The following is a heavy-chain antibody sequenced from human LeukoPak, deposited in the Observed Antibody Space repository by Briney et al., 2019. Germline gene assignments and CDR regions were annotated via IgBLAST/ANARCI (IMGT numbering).Heavy chain of an antibody. CDR1: GFSFSSYG. Sequence: GGSLRLSCAASGFSFSSYGMHWVRQAPGKGLEWVAFVRFDGSDKYYADSVKGRFTISRDNSKNMLYLQMNSLRTEDTAIYYCAILTGIAAAAWGQGTLVTVSS. D-gene: IGHD6-13*01. V-gene: IGHV3-30*02. CDR2: VRFDGSDK. CDR3: AILTGIAAAA. J-gene: IGHJ5*02.